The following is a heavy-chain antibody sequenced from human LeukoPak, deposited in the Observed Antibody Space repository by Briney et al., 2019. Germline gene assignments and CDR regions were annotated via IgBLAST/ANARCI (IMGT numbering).Heavy chain of an antibody. CDR1: GDSVSANA. V-gene: IGHV6-1*01. CDR2: TYYRSRWSS. Sequence: SQTPSLTCAISGDSVSANAWTWIRQSPLRGLEWLGRTYYRSRWSSEYAISVRGRITFNSDTSKNQFSLHLTSVTPDDTAVYFCARDIAAACDYWGQGTLVTVSS. J-gene: IGHJ4*02. D-gene: IGHD6-13*01. CDR3: ARDIAAACDY.